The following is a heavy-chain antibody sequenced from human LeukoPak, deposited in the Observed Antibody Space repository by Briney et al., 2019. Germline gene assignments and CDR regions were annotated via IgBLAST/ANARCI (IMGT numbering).Heavy chain of an antibody. CDR3: ARAMSIAARLQTIFDY. D-gene: IGHD6-6*01. Sequence: SETLSLTCTVSGGSISSYYWSWIRQPPGKGLEWIGYIYYSGSTYYNPSLRSRVTISVDTSKNQFSLNLTSVTAADTAVYYCARAMSIAARLQTIFDYWGQGTLVTVSS. J-gene: IGHJ4*02. CDR1: GGSISSYY. CDR2: IYYSGST. V-gene: IGHV4-59*08.